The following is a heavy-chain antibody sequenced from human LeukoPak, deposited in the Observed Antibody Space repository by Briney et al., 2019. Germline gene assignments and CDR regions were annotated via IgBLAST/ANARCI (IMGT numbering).Heavy chain of an antibody. CDR1: GGSVSSYY. D-gene: IGHD6-19*01. J-gene: IGHJ2*01. CDR2: IYNSEST. Sequence: SETLSLTCTVSGGSVSSYYWSWIRQPPGKGLEWIGYIYNSESTNYNSSLKSRVTMLVDTSKNQFFLKLSSVTAADTAVYYCARFHSGPSGWYVLWYFDLWGRGTLVTVSS. CDR3: ARFHSGPSGWYVLWYFDL. V-gene: IGHV4-4*09.